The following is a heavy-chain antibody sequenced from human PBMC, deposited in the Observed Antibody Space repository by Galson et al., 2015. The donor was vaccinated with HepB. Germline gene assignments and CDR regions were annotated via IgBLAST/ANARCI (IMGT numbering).Heavy chain of an antibody. CDR1: GYTFTSYY. Sequence: SVKVSCKASGYTFTSYYMHWVRQAPGQGLEWMGIINPSGGSTSYAQKFQGRVTMTRDTSTSTVYMELSSLRSEDTAVYYCARSNYDILTGYSPPPRYWGQGTLVTVSS. CDR2: INPSGGST. CDR3: ARSNYDILTGYSPPPRY. D-gene: IGHD3-9*01. V-gene: IGHV1-46*01. J-gene: IGHJ4*02.